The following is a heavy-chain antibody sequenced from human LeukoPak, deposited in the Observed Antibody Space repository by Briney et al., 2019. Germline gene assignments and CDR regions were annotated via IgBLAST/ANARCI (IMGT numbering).Heavy chain of an antibody. CDR3: ASDRLRGYSGYDFDY. D-gene: IGHD5-12*01. CDR2: INPNSGGT. J-gene: IGHJ4*02. Sequence: ASVKVSCKASGYTFTGYYTHWVRQAPGQGLEWMGWINPNSGGTNYAQKFQGRVTMTRDTSISTAYIELSRLRSDDTAVYYCASDRLRGYSGYDFDYWGQGTLVTVSS. CDR1: GYTFTGYY. V-gene: IGHV1-2*02.